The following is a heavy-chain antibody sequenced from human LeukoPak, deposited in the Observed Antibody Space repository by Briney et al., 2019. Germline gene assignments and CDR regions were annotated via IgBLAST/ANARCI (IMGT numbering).Heavy chain of an antibody. CDR2: ISAYNGNT. V-gene: IGHV1-18*01. CDR3: VRGVVYGSGMVPFDY. Sequence: ASVKVSCKASGYTFTSYGISWVRQAPGQGLEWMGWISAYNGNTNYAQKLQGRVTMTTDTSTSTAYMELRSLRSDDTAVYYCVRGVVYGSGMVPFDYWGQGTLVTVSS. D-gene: IGHD3-10*01. J-gene: IGHJ4*02. CDR1: GYTFTSYG.